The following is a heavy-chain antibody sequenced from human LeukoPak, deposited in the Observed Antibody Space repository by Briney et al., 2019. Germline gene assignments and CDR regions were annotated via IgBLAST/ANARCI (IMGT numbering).Heavy chain of an antibody. CDR1: RGTFSSYA. CDR3: ARERPPGDSSNWFLEGYFDI. Sequence: GASVKVSCKASRGTFSSYAITWVRQAPGQGLEWMGRIIPIFGTANYAQKSQGRVTITTDESTSTAYMELSTLRSDDTAVYYCARERPPGDSSNWFLEGYFDIWGQGTLVTVPS. V-gene: IGHV1-69*05. D-gene: IGHD6-13*01. J-gene: IGHJ4*02. CDR2: IIPIFGTA.